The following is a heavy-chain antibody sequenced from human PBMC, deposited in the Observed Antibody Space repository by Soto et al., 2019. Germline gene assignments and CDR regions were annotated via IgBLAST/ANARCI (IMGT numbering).Heavy chain of an antibody. CDR3: ARSSGYSYGFDY. V-gene: IGHV1-18*01. D-gene: IGHD5-18*01. Sequence: GASLKVSCKASGYTFAIYGISWVRQAPGEGLEWMGWISAYNGNTNYAQNLQGRVTMTTDTSTSTAYMELRSLRSDDTAVYYCARSSGYSYGFDYWGQGTLVTVSS. J-gene: IGHJ4*02. CDR1: GYTFAIYG. CDR2: ISAYNGNT.